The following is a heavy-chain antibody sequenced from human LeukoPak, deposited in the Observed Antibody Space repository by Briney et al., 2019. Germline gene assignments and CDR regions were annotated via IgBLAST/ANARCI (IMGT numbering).Heavy chain of an antibody. V-gene: IGHV3-23*01. Sequence: GGSLRLSCAASGFTFSSYGMSWVRQAPGKGLEWVSAISGSGGSTYYADSVKGRFTISRDNSKNTLYLQMGSLRAEDMAVYYCARGGYSSSWYRYYYYMDVWGKGTTVTVSS. CDR1: GFTFSSYG. J-gene: IGHJ6*03. CDR3: ARGGYSSSWYRYYYYMDV. CDR2: ISGSGGST. D-gene: IGHD6-13*01.